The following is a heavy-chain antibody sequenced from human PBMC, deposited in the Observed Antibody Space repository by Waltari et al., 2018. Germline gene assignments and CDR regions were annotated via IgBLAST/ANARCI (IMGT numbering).Heavy chain of an antibody. CDR2: ISAYNGNT. D-gene: IGHD6-19*01. V-gene: IGHV1-18*04. CDR3: ARFRSSGWNYYYYGMDV. J-gene: IGHJ6*02. Sequence: QVQLVQSGAEVKKPGASVKVSCKASGYTFPSYGISWVRQSPGQGLEWMGWISAYNGNTNYAQKLQGRVTMTTDTSTSTAYMELRSLRSDDTAVYYCARFRSSGWNYYYYGMDVWGQGTTVTVSS. CDR1: GYTFPSYG.